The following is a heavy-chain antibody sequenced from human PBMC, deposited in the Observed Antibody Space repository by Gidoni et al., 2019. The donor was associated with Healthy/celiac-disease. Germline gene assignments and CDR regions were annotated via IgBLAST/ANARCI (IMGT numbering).Heavy chain of an antibody. CDR3: ARKWEPYPHDAFDI. Sequence: EVQLVESGGGLVKPGGSLRLSCAASGFTFSSYSMNWVRQAPGKGLEWVSSISSSSSYIYYADSVKGRFTISRDNAKNSLYLQMNSLRAEDTAVYYCARKWEPYPHDAFDIWGQGTMVTVSS. CDR2: ISSSSSYI. V-gene: IGHV3-21*01. D-gene: IGHD1-26*01. J-gene: IGHJ3*02. CDR1: GFTFSSYS.